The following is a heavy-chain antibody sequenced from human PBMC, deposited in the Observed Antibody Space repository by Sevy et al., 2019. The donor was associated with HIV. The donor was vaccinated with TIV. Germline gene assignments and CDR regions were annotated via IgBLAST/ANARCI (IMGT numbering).Heavy chain of an antibody. CDR3: GGEGVGGYSYSLDY. J-gene: IGHJ4*02. CDR1: GFSFSSYA. Sequence: GGSLRLSCAASGFSFSSYALHWVRQAPGKGLEYVSAISSNGGSTYYADSVKGGFTISRDNSKNTLYLQMGSLRAEDMAVYYCGGEGVGGYSYSLDYWGQGTLVTVSS. V-gene: IGHV3-64*02. CDR2: ISSNGGST. D-gene: IGHD5-18*01.